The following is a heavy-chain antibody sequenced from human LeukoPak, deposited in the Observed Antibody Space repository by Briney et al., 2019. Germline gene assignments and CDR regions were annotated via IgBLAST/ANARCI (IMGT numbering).Heavy chain of an antibody. Sequence: SVKVSCKASGGSFSNYAINWVRQAPGQGLEWMGRIIPMLGLTDYAQKFQGRVTITADTSTRTVYMELTSLTSEDTAVYYCAKDGDSSSGHCDYWGQGTLVTVSS. CDR2: IIPMLGLT. D-gene: IGHD6-19*01. CDR1: GGSFSNYA. V-gene: IGHV1-69*04. J-gene: IGHJ4*02. CDR3: AKDGDSSSGHCDY.